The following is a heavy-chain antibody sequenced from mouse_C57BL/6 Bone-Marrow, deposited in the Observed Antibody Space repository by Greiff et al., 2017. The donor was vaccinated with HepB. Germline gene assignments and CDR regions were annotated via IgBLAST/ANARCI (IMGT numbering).Heavy chain of an antibody. Sequence: VQLKQSGAELVRPGASVKLSCTASGFNIKDDYMHWVKQRPEQGLEWIGWIDPENGDTEYASKFQGKATITADTSSNTAYLQLSSLTSEDTAVYYCTLCITTVVGFDYWGQGTTLTVSS. J-gene: IGHJ2*01. CDR3: TLCITTVVGFDY. V-gene: IGHV14-4*01. CDR2: IDPENGDT. CDR1: GFNIKDDY. D-gene: IGHD1-1*01.